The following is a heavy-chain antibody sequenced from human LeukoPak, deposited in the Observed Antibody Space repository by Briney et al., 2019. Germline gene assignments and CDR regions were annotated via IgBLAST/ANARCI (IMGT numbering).Heavy chain of an antibody. CDR2: ISAYNGNT. D-gene: IGHD2-15*01. J-gene: IGHJ6*02. CDR3: ARFAVVVVAATTDYYYYGMDV. CDR1: GYSFTSYG. Sequence: ASVKVSCKASGYSFTSYGISWVRQAPGQGLEWMGWISAYNGNTNYAQKLQGRVTMTTDTSTSTAYMELRSLRSDDTAVYYCARFAVVVVAATTDYYYYGMDVWGQGTTVTVSS. V-gene: IGHV1-18*01.